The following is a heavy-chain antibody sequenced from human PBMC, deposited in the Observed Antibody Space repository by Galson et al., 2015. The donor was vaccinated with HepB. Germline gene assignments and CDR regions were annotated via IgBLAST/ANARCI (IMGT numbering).Heavy chain of an antibody. D-gene: IGHD1-26*01. V-gene: IGHV3-53*01. CDR3: ARDSYSGSYGPHYYYYYYMDV. CDR2: IYSGGST. CDR1: GFTVSSNY. J-gene: IGHJ6*03. Sequence: SLRLSCAASGFTVSSNYMSWVRQAPGKGLEWVSVIYSGGSTYYADSVKGRFTISRDNSKNTLYLQMNSLRAEDTAVYYCARDSYSGSYGPHYYYYYYMDVWGKGTTVTVSS.